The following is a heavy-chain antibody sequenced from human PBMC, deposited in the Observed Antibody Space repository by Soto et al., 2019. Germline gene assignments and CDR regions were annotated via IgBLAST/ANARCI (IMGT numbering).Heavy chain of an antibody. V-gene: IGHV1-8*01. CDR1: GYNFTSYD. D-gene: IGHD2-2*01. J-gene: IGHJ5*02. CDR3: ARNIVVVPAARVVWFDP. CDR2: MNPNSGNT. Sequence: ASVKVSCKASGYNFTSYDINWVRQATGQGLEWMGWMNPNSGNTGYAQKFQGRVTMTRNLSISTAYMELSSLRSEDTAGYYCARNIVVVPAARVVWFDPWGQGTLVTVSS.